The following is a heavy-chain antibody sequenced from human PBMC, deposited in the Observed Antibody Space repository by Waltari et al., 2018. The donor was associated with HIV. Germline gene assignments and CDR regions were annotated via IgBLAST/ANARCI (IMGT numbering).Heavy chain of an antibody. CDR1: GFTFSSYW. V-gene: IGHV3-7*04. J-gene: IGHJ4*02. CDR2: IKQDGSEK. D-gene: IGHD3-10*01. CDR3: ARGGFYGSGSKVN. Sequence: EVQLVESGGGLVQPGGSLRLSCAASGFTFSSYWMSWVRQAPGKGVEWVDNIKQDGSEKYCVDSVNGRFTISRDNAENSRYLQMNSLRSEDTAVYYCARGGFYGSGSKVNWGQGTLVTVSS.